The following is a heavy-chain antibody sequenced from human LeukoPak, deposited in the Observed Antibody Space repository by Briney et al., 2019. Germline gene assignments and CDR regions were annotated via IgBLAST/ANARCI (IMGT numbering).Heavy chain of an antibody. V-gene: IGHV3-74*01. CDR2: INSDGSWT. CDR1: GNYW. D-gene: IGHD2-2*01. CDR3: VSFYETY. J-gene: IGHJ4*02. Sequence: GGSLRLSCAASGNYWMHWVRQAPGKGLVWVSHINSDGSWTSYADSEKGRFTISKDNAKNTVYLQMNNLRAEDTAVYYCVSFYETYWGRGTLVTVSS.